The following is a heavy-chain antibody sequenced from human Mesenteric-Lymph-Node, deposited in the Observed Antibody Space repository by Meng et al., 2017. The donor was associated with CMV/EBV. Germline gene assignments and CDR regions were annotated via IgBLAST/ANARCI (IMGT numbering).Heavy chain of an antibody. J-gene: IGHJ6*02. CDR2: IIPILGIA. CDR1: GGTFSSYA. V-gene: IGHV1-69*10. Sequence: KVSCKASGGTFSSYAISWVRQAPGQGLEWMGGIIPILGIANYAQKFQGRVTITADKSTSTAYMELRSLRSDDTAVYYCARDSFHTDGYYYYGMDVWGQGTTVTVSS. D-gene: IGHD2-2*02. CDR3: ARDSFHTDGYYYYGMDV.